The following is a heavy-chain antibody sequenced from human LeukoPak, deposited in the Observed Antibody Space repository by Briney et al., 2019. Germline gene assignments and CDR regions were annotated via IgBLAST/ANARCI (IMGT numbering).Heavy chain of an antibody. CDR2: INHSGST. Sequence: SETLSLTCAVYGGSFSGYYWSWIRQPPGKGLEWIGEINHSGSTNYYPSLKSRVTISLDSSKNQFSLKLSSVTAADTAVYYCASGLTSGYYVYWGQGTLVTVSS. CDR1: GGSFSGYY. D-gene: IGHD3-22*01. CDR3: ASGLTSGYYVY. J-gene: IGHJ4*02. V-gene: IGHV4-34*01.